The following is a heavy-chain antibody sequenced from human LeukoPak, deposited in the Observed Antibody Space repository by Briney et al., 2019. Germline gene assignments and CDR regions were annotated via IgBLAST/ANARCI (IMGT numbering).Heavy chain of an antibody. J-gene: IGHJ5*02. CDR2: IYTSGST. CDR1: GGSISSYY. D-gene: IGHD6-19*01. CDR3: ASCIAVAGRGDHNWFDP. Sequence: SETLSLTCTVSGGSISSYYWSWIRQPAGKGLEWIGRIYTSGSTNYNPSLKSRVTMSVDTSKNQFSLKLSSVTAADTAVYYCASCIAVAGRGDHNWFDPWGQGTLVTVSS. V-gene: IGHV4-4*07.